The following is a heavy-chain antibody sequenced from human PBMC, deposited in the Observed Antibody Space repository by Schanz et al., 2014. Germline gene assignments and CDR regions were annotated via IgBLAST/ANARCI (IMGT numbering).Heavy chain of an antibody. Sequence: VQLVESGGGLVKPGGSLSLSCAASGFTFSNYTMYWVRQAPGKGLEWVSSITSTSRYIYYADSLKGRFTISRDNAKNSVYLQMNSLRAEDTAEYYCARGVRVRGIIIDYWGPGTLVTVSS. CDR3: ARGVRVRGIIIDY. CDR1: GFTFSNYT. V-gene: IGHV3-21*01. J-gene: IGHJ4*02. D-gene: IGHD3-10*01. CDR2: ITSTSRYI.